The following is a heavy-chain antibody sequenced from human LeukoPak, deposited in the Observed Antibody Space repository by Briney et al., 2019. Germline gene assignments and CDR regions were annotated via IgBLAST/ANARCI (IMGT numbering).Heavy chain of an antibody. Sequence: HPGGSLRLSCAASGFTVSNNYMSWVRQAPGKGLEWVSVIYTGGSTYYADSVKGRFTITRDNSKNTLYLQMNSLRAEDTAVYYCARGGCSGGSCYFDYWGQGTLVTVSS. CDR1: GFTVSNNY. CDR3: ARGGCSGGSCYFDY. D-gene: IGHD2-15*01. V-gene: IGHV3-53*01. J-gene: IGHJ4*02. CDR2: IYTGGST.